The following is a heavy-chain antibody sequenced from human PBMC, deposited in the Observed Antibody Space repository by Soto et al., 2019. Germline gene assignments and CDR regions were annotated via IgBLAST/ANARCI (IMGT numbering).Heavy chain of an antibody. CDR3: AKDGSHTFDY. CDR1: GFTFSHYA. D-gene: IGHD1-26*01. V-gene: IGHV3-30*18. Sequence: QVQLVESGGGVVQPGRSLRLSCAASGFTFSHYAMHWVRQAPGKGLEWVALMSYDGSNEYYADSVKGRFTISRDNSKNTRYRQMYSLSAEDTAVSYCAKDGSHTFDYWGQGTLVTVSS. J-gene: IGHJ4*02. CDR2: MSYDGSNE.